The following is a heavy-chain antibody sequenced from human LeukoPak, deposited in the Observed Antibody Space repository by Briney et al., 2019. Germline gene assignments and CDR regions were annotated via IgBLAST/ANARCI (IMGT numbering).Heavy chain of an antibody. V-gene: IGHV3-23*01. CDR1: GFTFSTYA. D-gene: IGHD4-17*01. Sequence: SGGSLRLSCVVSGFTFSTYAMSWVRQAPGKGLEWVSVISGTDTTTYYADSVKGRFTISRDNFKNTLYLQMNSLRVEDTAIYYCAKGGHHSTTRNDKWGQGTLVTVSS. J-gene: IGHJ1*01. CDR3: AKGGHHSTTRNDK. CDR2: ISGTDTTT.